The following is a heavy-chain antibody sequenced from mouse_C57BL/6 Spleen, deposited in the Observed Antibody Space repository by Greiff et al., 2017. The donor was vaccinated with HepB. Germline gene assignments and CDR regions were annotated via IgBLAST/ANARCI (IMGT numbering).Heavy chain of an antibody. CDR2: IDPETGGT. CDR3: TRERNYERVAY. J-gene: IGHJ3*01. V-gene: IGHV1-15*01. Sequence: QVQLQQSGAELVRPGASVTLSCKASGYTFTDYEMHWVKQTPVHGLEWIGAIDPETGGTAYNQKFTGKAILTADKSSSTAYMELRSLTAEDSGVYCCTRERNYERVAYWGQGTLVTVSA. CDR1: GYTFTDYE. D-gene: IGHD1-1*01.